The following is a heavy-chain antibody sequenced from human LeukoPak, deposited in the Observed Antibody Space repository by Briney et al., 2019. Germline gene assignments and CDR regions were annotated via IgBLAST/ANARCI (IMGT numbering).Heavy chain of an antibody. CDR2: VKQDGTEK. CDR3: ARAGGTSWADY. Sequence: GGSLRLSCEASGSAFRDYWMTWVRQAPGKGLEWVANVKQDGTEKFYVDSVKGRFTISRDNGKNSLYLQMNSLRVEDTAIYYCARAGGTSWADYWGQGTLVTVSS. V-gene: IGHV3-7*01. D-gene: IGHD6-13*01. J-gene: IGHJ4*02. CDR1: GSAFRDYW.